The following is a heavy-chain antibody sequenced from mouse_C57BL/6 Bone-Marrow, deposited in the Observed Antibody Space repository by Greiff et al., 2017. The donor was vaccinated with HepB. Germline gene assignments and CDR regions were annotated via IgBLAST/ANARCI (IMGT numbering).Heavy chain of an antibody. CDR2: ISDGGSYT. V-gene: IGHV5-4*01. Sequence: EVKLMESGGGLVKPEGSLKLSCAASGFTFSSYAMSWVRQTPEKRLEWVATISDGGSYTYYPDNVKGRFTISRDNAKNNLYLQMSHLKSEDTAMYYCARDTGITTKSWFAYWGQGTLVTVSA. CDR1: GFTFSSYA. CDR3: ARDTGITTKSWFAY. D-gene: IGHD1-2*01. J-gene: IGHJ3*01.